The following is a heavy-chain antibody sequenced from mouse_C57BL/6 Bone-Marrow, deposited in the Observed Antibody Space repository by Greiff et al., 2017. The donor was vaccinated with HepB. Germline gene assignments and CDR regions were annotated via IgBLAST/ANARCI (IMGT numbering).Heavy chain of an antibody. V-gene: IGHV5-4*01. D-gene: IGHD2-3*01. CDR2: ISDGGSYT. CDR1: GFTFSSYA. CDR3: ARDKDGSYAMDY. J-gene: IGHJ4*01. Sequence: EVKLVESGGGLVKPGGSLKLSCAASGFTFSSYAMSWVRQTPEKRLEWVGTISDGGSYTYYPDNVKGRFTISRDNAKNNLYLQMSHLTSEDTAMYYCARDKDGSYAMDYWGQGTSLTVSS.